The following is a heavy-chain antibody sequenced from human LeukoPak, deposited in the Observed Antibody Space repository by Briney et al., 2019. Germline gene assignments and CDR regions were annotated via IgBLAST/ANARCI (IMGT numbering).Heavy chain of an antibody. CDR1: GYTFTGYY. V-gene: IGHV1-2*06. J-gene: IGHJ4*02. Sequence: ASVKVSCKASGYTFTGYYMHWVRQAPGQGLERMGRINPNSGGTNYAQKFQGRVTMTRDTSISTAYMELSRLRSDDTAVYYCARVDEYNWNDFDYWGQGTLVTVSS. CDR2: INPNSGGT. CDR3: ARVDEYNWNDFDY. D-gene: IGHD1-20*01.